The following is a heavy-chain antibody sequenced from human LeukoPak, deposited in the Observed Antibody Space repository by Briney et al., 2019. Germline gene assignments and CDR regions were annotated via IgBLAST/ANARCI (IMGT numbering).Heavy chain of an antibody. Sequence: SQTLSLTCAVSGGSISTGDYYWSWIRQPPGRGLEWIGYIYYSGSTYYNPSLKRRVTLSVDTSKNQFSLNLSSVTAADTAVYYCARATYQVVSRWFDPWGQGTLVTVSS. D-gene: IGHD2-2*01. CDR3: ARATYQVVSRWFDP. V-gene: IGHV4-30-4*01. CDR2: IYYSGST. CDR1: GGSISTGDYY. J-gene: IGHJ5*02.